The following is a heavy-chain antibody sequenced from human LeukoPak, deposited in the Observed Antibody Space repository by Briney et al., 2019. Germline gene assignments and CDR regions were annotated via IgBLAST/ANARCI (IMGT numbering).Heavy chain of an antibody. D-gene: IGHD2-2*01. CDR1: GYSISSGNY. V-gene: IGHV4-38-2*02. J-gene: IGHJ4*02. CDR3: AKGYCRGNSCYDDRGAFDY. CDR2: IYHSGST. Sequence: SETPSPTRPVSGYSISSGNYWGLIRLPPGKGLQWIGGIYHSGSTYYNPSLKSRVTISVDTSKNQFSLKLSSVPAADTAVYYCAKGYCRGNSCYDDRGAFDYWGQGTLVTVSS.